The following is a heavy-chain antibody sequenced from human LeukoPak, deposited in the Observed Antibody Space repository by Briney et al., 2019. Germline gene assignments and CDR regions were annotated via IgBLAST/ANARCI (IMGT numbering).Heavy chain of an antibody. J-gene: IGHJ4*02. V-gene: IGHV5-51*01. D-gene: IGHD2-2*01. Sequence: GESLKISCKGSGYSFTNYWIGWVRQMPGKGLEWMGIINPADSEIRYSPSFQGQVTMSADKSFSTAYLQWSSLKASDTAIYYCARGKYCTSRSCYFDYWGQGTPVTVSS. CDR2: INPADSEI. CDR3: ARGKYCTSRSCYFDY. CDR1: GYSFTNYW.